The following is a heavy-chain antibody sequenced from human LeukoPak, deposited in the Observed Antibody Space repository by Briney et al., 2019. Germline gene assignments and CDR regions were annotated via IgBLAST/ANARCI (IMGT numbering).Heavy chain of an antibody. J-gene: IGHJ4*02. CDR1: GGSINNYY. CDR2: IYYNGST. V-gene: IGHV4-59*01. D-gene: IGHD6-13*01. CDR3: ARGDSSWPYYFDC. Sequence: KTSETLSLTCTVSGGSINNYYWSWIRQPPGKGLEWIGNIYYNGSTKYNPSLNSRVTISVDTSKKQFSLKVGSVTAADTAVYYCARGDSSWPYYFDCWGQGTLVTVSS.